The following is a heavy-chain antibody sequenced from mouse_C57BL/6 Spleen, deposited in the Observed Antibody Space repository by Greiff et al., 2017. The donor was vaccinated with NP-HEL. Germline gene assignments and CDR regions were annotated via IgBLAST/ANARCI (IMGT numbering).Heavy chain of an antibody. J-gene: IGHJ4*01. CDR2: INPNNGGT. V-gene: IGHV1-26*01. Sequence: VQLQQSGPELVKPGASVKISCKASGYTFTDYYMNWVKQSHGKSLEWIGDINPNNGGTSYNQKFKGKATLTVDKSSSTAYMELRSLTSEDSAVYYCAREVPRAMDYWGQGTSVTVSS. CDR3: AREVPRAMDY. CDR1: GYTFTDYY.